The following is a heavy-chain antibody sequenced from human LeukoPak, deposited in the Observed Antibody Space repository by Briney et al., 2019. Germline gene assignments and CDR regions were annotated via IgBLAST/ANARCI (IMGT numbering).Heavy chain of an antibody. D-gene: IGHD6-19*01. V-gene: IGHV4-61*02. CDR3: ARAQRWLPFTY. Sequence: SETLSLTCTVSGDSINSGSYYWTWIRQPAGQGLEWIGRINPSGSTDYNPSLKSRVTISVDTSKNQFSLKLTSVTAADTAVCYCARAQRWLPFTYWGQGTLVTVSS. CDR2: INPSGST. CDR1: GDSINSGSYY. J-gene: IGHJ4*02.